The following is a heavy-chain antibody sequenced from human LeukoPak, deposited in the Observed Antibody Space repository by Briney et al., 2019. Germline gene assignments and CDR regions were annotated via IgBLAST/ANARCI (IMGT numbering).Heavy chain of an antibody. D-gene: IGHD3-22*01. CDR3: ARGVRGYYDSSGYYYDY. CDR1: GDTFSSYA. Sequence: SVKVSCKASGDTFSSYAISWVRRAPGQGLEWMGGITPMFGTTNYAQKFQGRVTITADKSTSTVYMELSSLRSEDTAMYHCARGVRGYYDSSGYYYDYWGQGTLVTVSS. V-gene: IGHV1-69*06. J-gene: IGHJ4*02. CDR2: ITPMFGTT.